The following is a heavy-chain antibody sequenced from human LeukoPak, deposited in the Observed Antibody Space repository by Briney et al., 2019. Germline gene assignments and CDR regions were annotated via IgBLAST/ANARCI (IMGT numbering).Heavy chain of an antibody. CDR1: GFTFSSYW. Sequence: GGSLRLSCAASGFTFSSYWMHWVRQAPGKGLVWVSRINSDGSSTSYADSVKGRFTISRDNAENTLYLQMNSLRAEDTAVYYCARDRTRPISGAPDYWGQGTLVTVPS. CDR2: INSDGSST. J-gene: IGHJ4*02. V-gene: IGHV3-74*01. CDR3: ARDRTRPISGAPDY. D-gene: IGHD2-8*01.